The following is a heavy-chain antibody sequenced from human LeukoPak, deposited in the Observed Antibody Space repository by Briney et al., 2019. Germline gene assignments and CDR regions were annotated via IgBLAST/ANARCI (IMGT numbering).Heavy chain of an antibody. CDR3: ARGRAFDN. CDR1: GGSISSYY. CDR2: IYDRGST. V-gene: IGHV4-59*01. J-gene: IGHJ4*02. Sequence: SETLSLTCTVSGGSISSYYWSWIRQPPGKGLEWIGNIYDRGSTKYNPSLKSRVTISVDTSKNQFSLRLSSVTAADTAVYYCARGRAFDNWGQGTLVTVSS.